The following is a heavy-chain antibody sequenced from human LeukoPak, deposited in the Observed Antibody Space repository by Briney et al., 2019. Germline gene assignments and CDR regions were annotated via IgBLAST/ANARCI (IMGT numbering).Heavy chain of an antibody. V-gene: IGHV2-5*02. J-gene: IGHJ4*02. Sequence: SGPTLVKPTQTLTLTCTFPGFSLSTSGVGVGWIRQPPGKALEWLALIYWGDYKRYSPPLKSRLTITKDTSKNQVVLTMTNMDPVDTATYYCAHRIKRAAAGTYFDYWGQGTLVTVSS. CDR3: AHRIKRAAAGTYFDY. CDR1: GFSLSTSGVG. D-gene: IGHD6-13*01. CDR2: IYWGDYK.